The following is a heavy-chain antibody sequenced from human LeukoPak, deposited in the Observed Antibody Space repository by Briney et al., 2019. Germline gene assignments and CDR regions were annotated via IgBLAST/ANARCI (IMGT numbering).Heavy chain of an antibody. CDR3: AKGRMETSSYYFYGMEV. CDR2: ISGSGGST. CDR1: GFTFSSYA. V-gene: IGHV3-23*01. J-gene: IGHJ6*02. D-gene: IGHD1-1*01. Sequence: PGGSLRLSCAASGFTFSSYAMSWVSQAPGKGLEWVSAISGSGGSTYYADSVKGRFTISRDNSKNTLYLQMNSLRAEDTAVYYCAKGRMETSSYYFYGMEVWGQGTTVTVSS.